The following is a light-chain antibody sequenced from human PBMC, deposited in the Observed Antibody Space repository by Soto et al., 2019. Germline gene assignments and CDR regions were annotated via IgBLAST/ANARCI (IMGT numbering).Light chain of an antibody. CDR1: QSVTSSY. Sequence: IVLTQSPGTLSLSPGERATLSCRARQSVTSSYLAWYQQKPGQAPRLLIYGASTRATGIPDRFSGSGSGTDFTLTISRLEPEDFAVYYCQQYGTSPRITFGQGTRLE. CDR2: GAS. CDR3: QQYGTSPRIT. J-gene: IGKJ5*01. V-gene: IGKV3-20*01.